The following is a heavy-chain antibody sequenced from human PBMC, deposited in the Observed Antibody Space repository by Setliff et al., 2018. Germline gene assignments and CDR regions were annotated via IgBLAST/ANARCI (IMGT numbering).Heavy chain of an antibody. D-gene: IGHD2-15*01. CDR2: IYYSGST. V-gene: IGHV4-59*01. CDR1: GGSISSYY. CDR3: ARVHRWKVVVNRGDDAFDL. Sequence: PLETLSLTCTVSGGSISSYYWSWIRKPPGKGLEWIGYIYYSGSTNYNPSLKSRVHISVDTSNNQFSLKLSSVTAADTAVYYCARVHRWKVVVNRGDDAFDLCGQGTMVTVSS. J-gene: IGHJ3*01.